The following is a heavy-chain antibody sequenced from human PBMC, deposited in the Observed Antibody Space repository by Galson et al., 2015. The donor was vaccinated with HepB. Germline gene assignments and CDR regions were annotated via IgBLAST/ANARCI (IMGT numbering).Heavy chain of an antibody. CDR3: ARGPPQKYSSSSLHYYYYGMDV. CDR1: GGTFSSYA. V-gene: IGHV1-69*01. Sequence: SCKASGGTFSSYAISWVRQAPGQGLEWMGGIIPIFGTANYAQKFQGRVTITADESTSTAYMELSSLRSEDTAVYYCARGPPQKYSSSSLHYYYYGMDVWGQGTTVTVSS. CDR2: IIPIFGTA. J-gene: IGHJ6*02. D-gene: IGHD6-6*01.